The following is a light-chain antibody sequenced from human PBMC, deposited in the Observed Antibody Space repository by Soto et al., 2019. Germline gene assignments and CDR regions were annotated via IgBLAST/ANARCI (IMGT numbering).Light chain of an antibody. V-gene: IGKV3-15*01. Sequence: EIVMTQSPATLSVSPGDRATVSCRASQNVRSNLAWYQQKPGQAPRLLIFGASTRATGIPARFSGSGSGTEFTLTISSLQSEDFAIYSCQQYNTWPQTFGQGTKVEIK. CDR3: QQYNTWPQT. CDR2: GAS. J-gene: IGKJ1*01. CDR1: QNVRSN.